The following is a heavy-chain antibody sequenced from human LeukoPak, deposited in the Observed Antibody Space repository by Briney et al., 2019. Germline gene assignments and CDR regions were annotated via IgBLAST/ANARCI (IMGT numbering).Heavy chain of an antibody. Sequence: SETLSLTCTVSGGSISNYYWSWIRQPPGKGLEWIGYIYYSGSTNYNPSLKSRVTISVDTSKNQFSLKLSSVTTADTAVYYCAGKNWGRYWYFDLWGRGTLVTVSS. V-gene: IGHV4-59*01. J-gene: IGHJ2*01. CDR3: AGKNWGRYWYFDL. D-gene: IGHD7-27*01. CDR1: GGSISNYY. CDR2: IYYSGST.